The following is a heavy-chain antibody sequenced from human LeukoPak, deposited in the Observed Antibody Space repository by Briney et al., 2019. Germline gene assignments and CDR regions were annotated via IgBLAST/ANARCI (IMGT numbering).Heavy chain of an antibody. V-gene: IGHV3-23*01. Sequence: GGSLRLSCAASGFTFSSYAMNWVRQAPGKGLEWVSTISLSGGSTYYTDSVKGRFTISRDNSKNTLYLQMNSLRAEDTAVYYCAKDPSGYDFYFDYWGQGTPVTVSS. D-gene: IGHD5-12*01. CDR3: AKDPSGYDFYFDY. CDR2: ISLSGGST. CDR1: GFTFSSYA. J-gene: IGHJ4*02.